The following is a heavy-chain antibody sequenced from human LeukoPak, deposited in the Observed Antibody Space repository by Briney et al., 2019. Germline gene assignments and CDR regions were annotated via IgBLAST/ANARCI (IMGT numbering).Heavy chain of an antibody. J-gene: IGHJ3*02. V-gene: IGHV3-21*01. D-gene: IGHD2-2*01. CDR2: ISSSSSYI. Sequence: PSETLSLICTVSGGSISSGDYYWSWIRQPPGKGLEWVSSISSSSSYIYYADSVKGRFTISRDNAKNSLYLQMNSLRAEDTAVYYCARSLGYCSSTSCPFDIWGQGTVVTVSS. CDR3: ARSLGYCSSTSCPFDI. CDR1: GGSISSGDYY.